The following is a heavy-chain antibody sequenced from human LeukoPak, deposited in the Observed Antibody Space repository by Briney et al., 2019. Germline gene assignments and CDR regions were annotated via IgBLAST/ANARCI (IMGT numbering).Heavy chain of an antibody. CDR3: ATRGTTATKYIEH. V-gene: IGHV3-23*01. Sequence: GGSLRLSCAASGFTFSSYVMSWVRQTPGEGLEWVSTIVPSGGSTYYADSVKGRFTISRDNSKNTLHLKMNSLRVEDTAVYYCATRGTTATKYIEHWGQGTLVTVSS. CDR2: IVPSGGST. D-gene: IGHD1-1*01. CDR1: GFTFSSYV. J-gene: IGHJ4*02.